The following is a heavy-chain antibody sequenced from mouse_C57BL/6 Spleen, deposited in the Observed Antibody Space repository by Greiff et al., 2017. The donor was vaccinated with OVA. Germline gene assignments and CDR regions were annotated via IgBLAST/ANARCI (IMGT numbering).Heavy chain of an antibody. CDR1: GFNIKNTY. CDR3: ARSSDYQSYYYFDY. Sequence: EVQLQQSVAELVRPGASVKLSCTASGFNIKNTYMHWVKQRPEQRLEWIGRIDPANGNTKYATKFQGKATITADTSSNTAYLQLSSLTSEDTAIYYWARSSDYQSYYYFDYWGQGTTLTVSS. D-gene: IGHD2-4*01. V-gene: IGHV14-3*01. CDR2: IDPANGNT. J-gene: IGHJ2*01.